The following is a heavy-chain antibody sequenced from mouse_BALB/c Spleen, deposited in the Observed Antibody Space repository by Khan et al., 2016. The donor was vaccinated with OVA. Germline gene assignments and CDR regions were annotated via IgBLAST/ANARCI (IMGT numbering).Heavy chain of an antibody. J-gene: IGHJ4*01. CDR1: GFSLTSYA. Sequence: VQLQESGPGLVAPSQSLSITCTVSGFSLTSYAVRWVRQSPGKGLEWLGVIWGDGSTNYHSTLLSSLIISKDNSKSQVILKLTGLQTDDTATYYCAKFTPDYYSMDYWGQGTSVTGSS. D-gene: IGHD1-1*01. V-gene: IGHV2-3*01. CDR3: AKFTPDYYSMDY. CDR2: IWGDGST.